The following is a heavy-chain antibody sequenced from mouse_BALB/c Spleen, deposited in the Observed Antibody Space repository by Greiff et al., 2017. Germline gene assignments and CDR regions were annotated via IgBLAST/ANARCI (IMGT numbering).Heavy chain of an antibody. Sequence: DVKLVESGPGLVKPSQSLSLTCSVTGYSITSGYYWNWIRQFPGNKLEWMGYISYDGSNNYNPSLKNRISITRDTSKNQFFLKLNSVTTEDTATYYCARGRYDPFAYWGQGTLVTVSA. J-gene: IGHJ3*01. CDR3: ARGRYDPFAY. V-gene: IGHV3-6*02. D-gene: IGHD2-14*01. CDR1: GYSITSGYY. CDR2: ISYDGSN.